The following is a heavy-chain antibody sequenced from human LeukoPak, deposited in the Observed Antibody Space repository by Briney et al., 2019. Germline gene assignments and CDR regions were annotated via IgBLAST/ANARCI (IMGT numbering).Heavy chain of an antibody. CDR1: GYSFTSYW. CDR3: ARLNRDIVVVPAAIRYYYYYMDV. J-gene: IGHJ6*03. D-gene: IGHD2-2*02. CDR2: IYPGDSDT. Sequence: GESLKISCKGSGYSFTSYWIGWVRQMPGKGLVWMGIIYPGDSDTRYSPSFQGQVTISADKSISTAYLQWSSLKASDTAMYYCARLNRDIVVVPAAIRYYYYYMDVWGKGTTVTVSS. V-gene: IGHV5-51*01.